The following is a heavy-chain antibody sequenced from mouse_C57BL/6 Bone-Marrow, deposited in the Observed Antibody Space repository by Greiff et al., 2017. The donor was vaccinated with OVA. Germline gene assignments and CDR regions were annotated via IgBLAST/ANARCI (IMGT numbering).Heavy chain of an antibody. CDR2: IYPGSGSP. CDR1: GYTFTSYW. CDR3: ARTNYGSSHWFAY. D-gene: IGHD1-1*01. V-gene: IGHV1-55*01. Sequence: VQLQQPGAELVKPGASVKMSCKASGYTFTSYWITWVKQRPGQGLEWIGDIYPGSGSPNYNEKFKSKATLTVDTSSSTAYMQLSSLTSEDSAVYYCARTNYGSSHWFAYWGQGTLVTVSA. J-gene: IGHJ3*01.